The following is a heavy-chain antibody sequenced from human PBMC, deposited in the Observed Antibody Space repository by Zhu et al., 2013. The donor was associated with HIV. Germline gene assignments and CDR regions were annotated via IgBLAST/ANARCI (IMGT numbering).Heavy chain of an antibody. CDR3: AREGIRWFGESLGVRYGMDV. CDR1: GYTFTSYD. V-gene: IGHV1-8*01. J-gene: IGHJ6*02. Sequence: QVQLVQSGAEVKKPGASVKVSCKASGYTFTSYDINWVRQATGQGLEWMGWMNPNSGNTGYAQKFQGRVTMTRNTSISTAYMELSSLRSEDTAVYYCAREGIRWFGESLGVRYGMDVWGQGTTVTVSS. CDR2: MNPNSGNT. D-gene: IGHD3-10*01.